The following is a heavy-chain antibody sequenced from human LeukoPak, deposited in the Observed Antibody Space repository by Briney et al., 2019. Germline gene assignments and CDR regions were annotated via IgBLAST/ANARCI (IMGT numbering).Heavy chain of an antibody. CDR1: GYTFTGYY. Sequence: ASVKVSCKASGYTFTGYYMHWVRQAPGQGLEWMGWIAPSSVDTKYAQKFQGRVTMTRDTSISTAYMELSRLTSDDTAVYYCARDTYSSPGDYWGQGTLVAVSS. J-gene: IGHJ4*02. CDR3: ARDTYSSPGDY. V-gene: IGHV1-2*02. CDR2: IAPSSVDT. D-gene: IGHD6-13*01.